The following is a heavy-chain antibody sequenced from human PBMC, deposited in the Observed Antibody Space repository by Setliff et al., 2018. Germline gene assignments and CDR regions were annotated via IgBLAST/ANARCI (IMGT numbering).Heavy chain of an antibody. CDR2: FNRTRKI. CDR3: AGGGRYCGGDCYQDDAFDI. J-gene: IGHJ3*02. D-gene: IGHD2-21*02. V-gene: IGHV4-34*01. CDR1: GGSFSDYY. Sequence: PSETLSLTCEVSGGSFSDYYWSRIRQSPGKGLEWLGDFNRTRKIDYSPSLKSRLTISVDTSKKQFSLRLNSVTAADTAMYYCAGGGRYCGGDCYQDDAFDIWGQGTMVTVSS.